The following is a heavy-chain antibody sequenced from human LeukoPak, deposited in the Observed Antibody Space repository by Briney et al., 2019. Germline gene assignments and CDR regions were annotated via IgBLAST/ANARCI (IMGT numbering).Heavy chain of an antibody. V-gene: IGHV3-30*04. CDR1: GFTFSSYA. D-gene: IGHD2-21*02. Sequence: GGSLRLSCAASGFTFSSYAMHWVRQAPGKGLEWVAVISYDGSNKYYADSVKGRFTISRDNAKNSLYLQMNSLRAEDTAVYYCAREMNIVVVTTHAFDIWGQGTMVTVSS. CDR2: ISYDGSNK. J-gene: IGHJ3*02. CDR3: AREMNIVVVTTHAFDI.